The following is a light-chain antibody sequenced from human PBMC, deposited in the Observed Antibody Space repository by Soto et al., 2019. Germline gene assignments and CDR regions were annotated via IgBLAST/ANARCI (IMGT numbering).Light chain of an antibody. Sequence: QSVLTQPASVSGSPGQSITISCTGTTSDVGGYNFVSWYQQHPGKAPKLMIYEVSNRPSGVSNRFSGSKSGNTASLTISGLLAEDEADYYCGSYTSPSTVGVFGGGTKLTVL. V-gene: IGLV2-14*01. CDR1: TSDVGGYNF. CDR3: GSYTSPSTVGV. J-gene: IGLJ3*02. CDR2: EVS.